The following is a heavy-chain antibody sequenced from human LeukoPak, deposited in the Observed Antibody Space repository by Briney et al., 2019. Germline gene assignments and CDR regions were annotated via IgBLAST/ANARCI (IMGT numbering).Heavy chain of an antibody. CDR2: IKQDGSEK. J-gene: IGHJ4*02. CDR1: GFTFSSYW. D-gene: IGHD6-13*01. Sequence: GGSLRLSCAASGFTFSSYWMSWVRQAPGKGLEWVANIKQDGSEKYYVDSVKGRFTISRDNAKNTLYLQMNSLRAEDTAVYYCARGDRYSSSWYGGNYFDYWGQGTLVTASS. V-gene: IGHV3-7*01. CDR3: ARGDRYSSSWYGGNYFDY.